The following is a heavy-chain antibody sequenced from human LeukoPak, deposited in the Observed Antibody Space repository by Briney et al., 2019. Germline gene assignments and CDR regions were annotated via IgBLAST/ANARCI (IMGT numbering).Heavy chain of an antibody. V-gene: IGHV4-39*01. CDR3: ARQPKSCAPGIFITGKACWFDP. CDR2: IYYSGTT. Sequence: SEALSLTCSVSDGSISSGYYYWAWIRQPPGKGPEWIGSIYYSGTTYPNPSLKSRVTISVDTSKNQFSLKLSSVTAADTAVYYCARQPKSCAPGIFITGKACWFDPWGQGTLVTVSP. D-gene: IGHD3-10*01. CDR1: DGSISSGYYY. J-gene: IGHJ5*02.